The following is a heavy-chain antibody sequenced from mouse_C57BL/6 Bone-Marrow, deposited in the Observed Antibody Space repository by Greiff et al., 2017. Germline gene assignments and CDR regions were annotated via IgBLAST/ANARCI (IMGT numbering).Heavy chain of an antibody. D-gene: IGHD1-1*01. V-gene: IGHV5-6*01. CDR2: ISSGGSYT. J-gene: IGHJ1*03. CDR3: AGRGHYYGSRNWYFDV. CDR1: GFTFSSYG. Sequence: EVHLVESGGDLVKPGGSLKLSCAASGFTFSSYGMSWVRQTPDKRLEWVATISSGGSYTYYPDSVKGRFTISRDNAKNTLYLQISSLKSEDTAMYYCAGRGHYYGSRNWYFDVWGTGTTVTVSA.